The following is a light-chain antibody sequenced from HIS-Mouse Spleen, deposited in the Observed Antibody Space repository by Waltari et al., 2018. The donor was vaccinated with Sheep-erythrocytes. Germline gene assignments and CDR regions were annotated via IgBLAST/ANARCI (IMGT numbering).Light chain of an antibody. V-gene: IGLV3-1*01. J-gene: IGLJ2*01. Sequence: SYELTQPSSVSVSPGQTASITCSGDKLGDKYACWYQQKPGQSPVLVIYQDSKRPSGIPERFSGSNSGNTATLTISGTQAMDEADYYCQVWDSSTAVFGGGTKLTVL. CDR1: KLGDKY. CDR2: QDS. CDR3: QVWDSSTAV.